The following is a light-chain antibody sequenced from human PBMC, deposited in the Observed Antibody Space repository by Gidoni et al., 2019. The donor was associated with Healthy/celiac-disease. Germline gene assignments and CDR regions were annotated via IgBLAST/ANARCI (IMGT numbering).Light chain of an antibody. CDR2: DAS. CDR1: QRVSSY. CDR3: QQRSNWPLT. J-gene: IGKJ4*01. V-gene: IGKV3-11*01. Sequence: IALTQSPATLSLSPGERATLSCRASQRVSSYSAWYQQKPGQAPRLLIYDASNRATGIPARLSGSGSGTDFTLTISSLEPEDFEVYYCQQRSNWPLTFGGGTKVEIK.